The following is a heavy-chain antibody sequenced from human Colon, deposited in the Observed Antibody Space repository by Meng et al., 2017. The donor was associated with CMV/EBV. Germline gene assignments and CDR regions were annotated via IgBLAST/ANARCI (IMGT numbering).Heavy chain of an antibody. CDR2: LYYTGST. V-gene: IGHV4-39*01. J-gene: IGHJ4*02. Sequence: TVSGGSNSGSSYYWGWVRQPPGQGFEWIGSLYYTGSTYYNTSLGGQDTMSVDTSRNQFSLKLSSVTAADTAVYYCARQGGASPTTGVFWGQGILVTVSS. CDR1: GGSNSGSSYY. CDR3: ARQGGASPTTGVF. D-gene: IGHD1-26*01.